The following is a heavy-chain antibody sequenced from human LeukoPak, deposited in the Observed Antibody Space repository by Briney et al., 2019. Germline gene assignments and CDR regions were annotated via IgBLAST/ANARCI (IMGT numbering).Heavy chain of an antibody. CDR1: GDSISPYY. CDR2: TYYSGDT. J-gene: IGHJ4*02. Sequence: PSETLSLTCIVSGDSISPYYWNWIRQPPGKGLEWIGYTYYSGDTNYNPSLKSRVTMSVDTSKNQFSLRLTSVTAADTGVYYCARSQQLIRTFDSWGQGTLVTVSS. CDR3: ARSQQLIRTFDS. V-gene: IGHV4-59*01. D-gene: IGHD6-13*01.